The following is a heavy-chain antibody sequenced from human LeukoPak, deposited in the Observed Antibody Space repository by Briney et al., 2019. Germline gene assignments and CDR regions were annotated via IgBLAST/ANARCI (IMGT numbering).Heavy chain of an antibody. CDR2: ISSSGSTI. Sequence: PGGSLRLSCAASGFTFSDYYMSWIRQAPGKGLEWVSYISSSGSTICYADSVKGRFTISRDNAKNSLYLQMNSLRAEDTAVYYCARGYYDSSGYYRYYYYGMDVWGQGTTVTVSS. D-gene: IGHD3-22*01. CDR1: GFTFSDYY. V-gene: IGHV3-11*01. CDR3: ARGYYDSSGYYRYYYYGMDV. J-gene: IGHJ6*02.